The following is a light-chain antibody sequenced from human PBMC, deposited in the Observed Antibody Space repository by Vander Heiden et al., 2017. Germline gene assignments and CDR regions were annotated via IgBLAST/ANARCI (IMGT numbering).Light chain of an antibody. Sequence: SSELAQDPAVSVALGQTVRITCQGDNLRSFYASWYQQKPGQAPILVIYGENKRPSGIPDRFSGSHSGDTSSLTITGAQAEDEADYYCNSRDRSTDPWLFGFGGGTKLTVL. CDR1: NLRSFY. CDR3: NSRDRSTDPWLFG. CDR2: GEN. V-gene: IGLV3-19*01. J-gene: IGLJ2*01.